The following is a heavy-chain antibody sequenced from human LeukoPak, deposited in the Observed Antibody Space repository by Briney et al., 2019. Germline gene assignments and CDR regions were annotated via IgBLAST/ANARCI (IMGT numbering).Heavy chain of an antibody. Sequence: AGGSLRLSCTASGCSFSGHWMHWARHLPGKGLVWVSRISPTGSTTSYADSVKGRFTVSGDNAKNTLYLQVNNLRAEDTAVYYCARGPNSNWSGLDFWGQGTLLTVSS. V-gene: IGHV3-74*01. CDR1: GCSFSGHW. CDR3: ARGPNSNWSGLDF. J-gene: IGHJ4*02. D-gene: IGHD6-6*01. CDR2: ISPTGSTT.